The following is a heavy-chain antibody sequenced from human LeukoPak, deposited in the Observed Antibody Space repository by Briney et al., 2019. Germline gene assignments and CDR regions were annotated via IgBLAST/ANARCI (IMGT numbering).Heavy chain of an antibody. Sequence: SETLSLICTVSGGSINSGDYYWNWIRQPPGKGLEWIGYIYNSGNTYYNPSLRSRVTISVDTSKNQFSLKLTSVTAADTAVYYCARVRGSCSGGSCYEFDYWGRGTLVTVSS. CDR3: ARVRGSCSGGSCYEFDY. CDR1: GGSINSGDYY. V-gene: IGHV4-30-4*01. J-gene: IGHJ4*02. CDR2: IYNSGNT. D-gene: IGHD2-15*01.